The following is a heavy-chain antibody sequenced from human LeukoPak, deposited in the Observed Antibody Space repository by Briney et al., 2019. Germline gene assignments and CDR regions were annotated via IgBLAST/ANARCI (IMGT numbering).Heavy chain of an antibody. Sequence: GESLKISCKGSGYSFTSCWIGWVRQMPGKGLEWMGIIYPGDSDTRYSPSFQGQVTISADKSISTAYLQWSSLKASDTAMYYCARRTLDRYSYGYYFDYWGQGTLVTVSS. CDR1: GYSFTSCW. CDR2: IYPGDSDT. CDR3: ARRTLDRYSYGYYFDY. J-gene: IGHJ4*02. D-gene: IGHD5-18*01. V-gene: IGHV5-51*01.